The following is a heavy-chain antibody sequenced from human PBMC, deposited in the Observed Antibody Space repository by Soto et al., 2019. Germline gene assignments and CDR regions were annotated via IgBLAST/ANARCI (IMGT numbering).Heavy chain of an antibody. Sequence: PGGSLRLSCAASGFTFSSYAMSWVRQAPGKGLEWVSAISGNGGSTYYADSVKGRFTISRDNSKNTLYPQMNSRRADDTEVYQCEKDILTGTTGWFEPWGRGTLVTVSS. CDR2: ISGNGGST. D-gene: IGHD1-20*01. V-gene: IGHV3-23*01. CDR3: EKDILTGTTGWFEP. J-gene: IGHJ5*02. CDR1: GFTFSSYA.